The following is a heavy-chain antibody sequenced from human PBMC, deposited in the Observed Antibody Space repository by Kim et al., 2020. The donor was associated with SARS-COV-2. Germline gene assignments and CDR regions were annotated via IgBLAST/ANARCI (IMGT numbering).Heavy chain of an antibody. J-gene: IGHJ4*02. D-gene: IGHD3-22*01. Sequence: QGRVTITADESTSTAYMELSSLRSEDTAVYYCARSLDYYDSSNMGYYFDYWGQGTLVTVSS. V-gene: IGHV1-69*01. CDR3: ARSLDYYDSSNMGYYFDY.